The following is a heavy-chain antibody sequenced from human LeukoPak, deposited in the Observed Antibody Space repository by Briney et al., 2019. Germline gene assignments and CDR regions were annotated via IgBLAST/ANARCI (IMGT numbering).Heavy chain of an antibody. J-gene: IGHJ3*01. Sequence: GGSLRLSCTASGFTFNNNAMSSVRQAPGKGLEWVSAINGGGDATEYTDSVKGRFTISRDNSKNTLYLQMNSLRPEDTAVYYCARCIASCYANAFDVWGQGTLLTVSS. V-gene: IGHV3-23*01. D-gene: IGHD2-2*01. CDR3: ARCIASCYANAFDV. CDR2: INGGGDAT. CDR1: GFTFNNNA.